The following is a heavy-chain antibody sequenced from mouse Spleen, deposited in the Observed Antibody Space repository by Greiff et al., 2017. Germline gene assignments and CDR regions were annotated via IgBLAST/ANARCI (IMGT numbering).Heavy chain of an antibody. CDR1: GYAFSSSW. J-gene: IGHJ2*01. CDR3: ARLGRFYFDY. V-gene: IGHV1-82*01. Sequence: QVQLQQSGPELVKPGASVKISCKASGYAFSSSWMNWVKQRPGQGLEWIGRIYPGDGDTNYNGKFKGKATLTADKSSSTAYMQLSSLTSVDSAVYFCARLGRFYFDYWGQGTTLTVSS. CDR2: IYPGDGDT.